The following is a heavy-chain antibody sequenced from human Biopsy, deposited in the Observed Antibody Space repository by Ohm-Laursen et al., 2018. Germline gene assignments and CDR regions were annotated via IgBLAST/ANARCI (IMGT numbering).Heavy chain of an antibody. D-gene: IGHD3-10*01. CDR1: GNFISSNY. V-gene: IGHV4-4*07. J-gene: IGHJ5*02. CDR3: ARAPPLIRGVLESWFDP. CDR2: IYIDGTS. Sequence: SDTLSLTCSVSGNFISSNYWSWIRQSAGRGLEWIGRIYIDGTSNDNPFLKNLVSMSVDSSKKQYPLRLRPLSVADTAKYYCARAPPLIRGVLESWFDPWGQGILVTVSS.